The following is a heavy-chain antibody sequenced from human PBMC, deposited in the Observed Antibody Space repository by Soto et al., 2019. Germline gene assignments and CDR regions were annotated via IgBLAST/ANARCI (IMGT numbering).Heavy chain of an antibody. J-gene: IGHJ4*02. CDR3: ARQGDEEASDY. V-gene: IGHV4-39*01. CDR1: GGSISSSSYY. D-gene: IGHD3-16*01. Sequence: SETLSLTCTVSGGSISSSSYYWGWIRQPPGKGLEWIGSIYYSGSTYYNPSLKSRVTISVDTSKNQFSLKLSSVTAADTAVYYCARQGDEEASDYWGQGTLVTVSS. CDR2: IYYSGST.